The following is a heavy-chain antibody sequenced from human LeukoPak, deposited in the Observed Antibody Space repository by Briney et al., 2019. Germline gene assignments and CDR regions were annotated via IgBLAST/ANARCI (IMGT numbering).Heavy chain of an antibody. V-gene: IGHV3-66*01. CDR3: ARDPRGHWYFDL. CDR1: GFTVSGNY. Sequence: GGSLRLSCATSGFTVSGNYMSWVRQVPGKGLEWVSVIYTGGGTAYADSVKGRFTISRDNSKNALYLQMNSLRAEDTAVYYCARDPRGHWYFDLWGRGTLVTVSS. D-gene: IGHD3-10*01. CDR2: IYTGGGT. J-gene: IGHJ2*01.